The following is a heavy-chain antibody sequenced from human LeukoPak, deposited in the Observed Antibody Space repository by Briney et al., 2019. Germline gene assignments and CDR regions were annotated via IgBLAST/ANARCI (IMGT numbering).Heavy chain of an antibody. Sequence: SVKVSCKASGGTFSSYAISWVRQAPGQGLEWMGRIIPILGTANYAQKFQGRVTITADKSTSTAYMELSSLRSEDTAVYYCAFISYYYDSSGYLDYWGQGTLVTVSS. D-gene: IGHD3-22*01. J-gene: IGHJ4*02. CDR3: AFISYYYDSSGYLDY. V-gene: IGHV1-69*04. CDR1: GGTFSSYA. CDR2: IIPILGTA.